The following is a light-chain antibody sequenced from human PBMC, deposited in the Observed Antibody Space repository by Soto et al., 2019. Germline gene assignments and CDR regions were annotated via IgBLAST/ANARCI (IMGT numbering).Light chain of an antibody. CDR1: QSLLHRNGYNY. CDR3: MQALQTPLT. V-gene: IGKV2-28*01. J-gene: IGKJ4*01. CDR2: LGS. Sequence: DIVMTQSPLSLPVTPGEPASISCRSSQSLLHRNGYNYLDWYLQKPGQSPQLLIYLGSNRASGVPDRFSASGSGTDFTLKISRVESEDVGVYYCMQALQTPLTFGGGTKVEIK.